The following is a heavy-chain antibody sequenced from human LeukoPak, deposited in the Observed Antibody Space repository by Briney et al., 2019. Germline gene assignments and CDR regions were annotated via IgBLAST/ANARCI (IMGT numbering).Heavy chain of an antibody. CDR2: TYTSGTI. J-gene: IGHJ4*02. CDR3: ARGAYYYESSS. CDR1: GASISSYY. D-gene: IGHD3-22*01. Sequence: SETLSLTCTVSGASISSYYWSWIRQPAGKGLEWIGRTYTSGTINYNPSLKSRVTMSVDTSKNQFSLKLSSVTAADTAVCYCARGAYYYESSSWGQGALVTVSS. V-gene: IGHV4-4*07.